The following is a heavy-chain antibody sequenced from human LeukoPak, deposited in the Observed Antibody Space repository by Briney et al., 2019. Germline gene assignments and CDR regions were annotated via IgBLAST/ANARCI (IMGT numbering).Heavy chain of an antibody. CDR2: TYYRSKWYH. CDR3: ARGGGGKFDY. D-gene: IGHD4-23*01. Sequence: SQTLSLTCVISGDSVSSNSTAWDWIRQSPSRGLEWLGRTYYRSKWYHDYAVSVKSRITINPDTSKNQFSLQVNSVTPEDTAVYYCARGGGGKFDYWGQGTLVTVSS. J-gene: IGHJ4*02. V-gene: IGHV6-1*01. CDR1: GDSVSSNSTA.